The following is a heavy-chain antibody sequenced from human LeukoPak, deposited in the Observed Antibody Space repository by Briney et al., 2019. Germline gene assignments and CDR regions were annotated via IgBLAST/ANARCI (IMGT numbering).Heavy chain of an antibody. J-gene: IGHJ5*02. CDR2: ISYDGSNK. CDR1: GFTFSSYA. D-gene: IGHD6-6*01. V-gene: IGHV3-30*01. Sequence: GGSLRLSCAASGFTFSSYAMHWVRQAPGKGLEWVAVISYDGSNKYYADSVKGQFTISRDNSKNTLYLQMNSLRAEDTAVYYCARSRIAARFSDWFDPWGQGTLVTVSS. CDR3: ARSRIAARFSDWFDP.